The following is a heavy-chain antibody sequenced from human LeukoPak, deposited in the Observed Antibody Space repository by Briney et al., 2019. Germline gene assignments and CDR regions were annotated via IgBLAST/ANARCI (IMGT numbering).Heavy chain of an antibody. Sequence: GGSLRLSCAASGFTFSSYSMNWVRQAPGKGLEWVSSISSSSSYIYYADSVKGRFTISRDNAKNSLYLQMNSLRAEDAAVYYCARSFLSIAAAATDYWGQGTLVTVSS. CDR2: ISSSSSYI. CDR1: GFTFSSYS. V-gene: IGHV3-21*01. D-gene: IGHD6-13*01. CDR3: ARSFLSIAAAATDY. J-gene: IGHJ4*02.